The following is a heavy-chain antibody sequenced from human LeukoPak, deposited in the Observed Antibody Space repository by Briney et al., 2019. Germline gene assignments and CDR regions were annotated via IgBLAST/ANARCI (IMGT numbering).Heavy chain of an antibody. D-gene: IGHD3-22*01. Sequence: GGSLRLSCAASGFTFSSYAMHWVRQAPGKGLEWVAVISYDGSNKYYADSVKGRFTISRDNSKNTLYLQMNCLRAEDTAVYYCARERTRYYDSSDAFDIWGQGTMVTVSS. CDR1: GFTFSSYA. J-gene: IGHJ3*02. CDR2: ISYDGSNK. CDR3: ARERTRYYDSSDAFDI. V-gene: IGHV3-30-3*01.